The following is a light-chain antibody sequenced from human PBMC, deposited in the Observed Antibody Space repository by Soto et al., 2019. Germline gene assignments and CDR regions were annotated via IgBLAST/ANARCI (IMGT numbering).Light chain of an antibody. CDR2: SAS. CDR3: QQYNSYSTFGPAT. J-gene: IGKJ1*01. CDR1: QSISTW. V-gene: IGKV1-5*03. Sequence: DVQMTQSNSTLSASVGDRVTITCRASQSISTWLAWYQQKPGKAPKLLIYSASDLESGVPSRFSGSGFGTEFTLTITSLQPDDFATYYCQQYNSYSTFGPATFGQGTNVDI.